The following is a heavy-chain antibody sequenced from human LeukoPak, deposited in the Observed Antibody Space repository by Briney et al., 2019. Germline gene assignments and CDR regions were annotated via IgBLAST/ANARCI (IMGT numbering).Heavy chain of an antibody. CDR1: GGSFSGYY. CDR3: ARADDNGDYVSFRSSLDY. CDR2: INDSGST. D-gene: IGHD4-17*01. V-gene: IGHV4-34*01. J-gene: IGHJ4*02. Sequence: SETLSLTCAVYGGSFSGYYWSWIRQPPGKGLEWIGEINDSGSTNYNPSLKGRVIISVDTSKKHFSLSLSSVTAADTALYYCARADDNGDYVSFRSSLDYWGQGTLVTVSS.